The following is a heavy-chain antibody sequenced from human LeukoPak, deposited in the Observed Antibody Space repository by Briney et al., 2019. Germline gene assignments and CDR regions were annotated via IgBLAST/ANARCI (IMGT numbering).Heavy chain of an antibody. CDR1: GYSISSGYY. J-gene: IGHJ4*02. CDR3: ARGPPPDFDY. CDR2: IYHSGST. V-gene: IGHV4-38-2*02. Sequence: SETLSLTCTVSGYSISSGYYWGWIRQPPGKGLEWIGSIYHSGSTYYNPSLKSRVTISVDTSKNQFSLKLSSVTAADTAVYYCARGPPPDFDYWGRGTLVTVSS.